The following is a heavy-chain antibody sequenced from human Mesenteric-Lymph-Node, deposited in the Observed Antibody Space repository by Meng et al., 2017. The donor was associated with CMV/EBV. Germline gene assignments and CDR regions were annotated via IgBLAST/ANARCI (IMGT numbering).Heavy chain of an antibody. V-gene: IGHV3-30*02. CDR1: VFTFSAFD. CDR3: ARDSCSSTSCYQGSGYYGMDV. J-gene: IGHJ6*02. Sequence: GESLKISCAASVFTFSAFDMHWVRQAPGKGLDWVAFIRYDGTNKYYADSVKGRFTISRDNSKNTLYLQMNTLRPEDTAVYYCARDSCSSTSCYQGSGYYGMDVWGQGTTVTVSS. CDR2: IRYDGTNK. D-gene: IGHD2-2*01.